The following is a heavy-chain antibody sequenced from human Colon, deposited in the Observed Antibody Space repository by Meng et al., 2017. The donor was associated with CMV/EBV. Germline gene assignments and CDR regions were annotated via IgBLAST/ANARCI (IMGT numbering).Heavy chain of an antibody. V-gene: IGHV4-34*01. CDR3: ARGRNGWLLPLDS. Sequence: LTPSETLSLPCAISGGAVNAYDLTWLRQSPGKGLEWIGELNHCGSTNYNPSLKSRVTISIDTSKRHFSLRLTSVTAADTAAYYCARGRNGWLLPLDSWGQGTLVTVSS. CDR1: GGAVNAYD. D-gene: IGHD3-3*01. CDR2: LNHCGST. J-gene: IGHJ4*02.